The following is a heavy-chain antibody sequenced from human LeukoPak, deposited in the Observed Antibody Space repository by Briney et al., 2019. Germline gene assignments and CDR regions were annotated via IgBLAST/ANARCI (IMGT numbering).Heavy chain of an antibody. CDR2: IWYDGSIK. V-gene: IGHV3-33*01. J-gene: IGHJ4*02. CDR3: ARGRMTVLYYLDY. Sequence: GGSLRFSCAASGFTFSSYGMHWVRQAPGKGLEWVGAIWYDGSIKYYADSVKGRFTISRDNSKNTLYLQMNSLRAEDTAVYYCARGRMTVLYYLDYWGQETLVTVSS. CDR1: GFTFSSYG. D-gene: IGHD2/OR15-2a*01.